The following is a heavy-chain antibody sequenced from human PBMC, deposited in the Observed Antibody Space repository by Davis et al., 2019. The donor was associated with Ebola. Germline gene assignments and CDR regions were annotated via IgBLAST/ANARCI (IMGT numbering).Heavy chain of an antibody. CDR1: GYTFITYG. D-gene: IGHD6-13*01. V-gene: IGHV1-18*04. J-gene: IGHJ4*02. Sequence: ASVQVSCKASGYTFITYGISWVRRAPGHGPEGMGWISPYNGNTNYAQKFQGRVTITADKSTSTAYMELSSLRSEDTAVYYCARELAAPDGSWGQGTLVTVSS. CDR2: ISPYNGNT. CDR3: ARELAAPDGS.